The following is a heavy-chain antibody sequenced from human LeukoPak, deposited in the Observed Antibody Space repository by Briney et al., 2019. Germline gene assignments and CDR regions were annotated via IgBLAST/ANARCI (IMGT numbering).Heavy chain of an antibody. J-gene: IGHJ4*02. V-gene: IGHV4-61*02. CDR2: IYTSGST. CDR1: GGSISSGSYY. CDR3: ARQTGSGLFILP. D-gene: IGHD3/OR15-3a*01. Sequence: SQTLSLTCTVSGGSISSGSYYWSWIRQPAGKGLEWIGRIYTSGSTNYNPSLKSRVTISVDASKNQFSLKLSSVTAADTAVYYCARQTGSGLFILPGGQGTLVTVSS.